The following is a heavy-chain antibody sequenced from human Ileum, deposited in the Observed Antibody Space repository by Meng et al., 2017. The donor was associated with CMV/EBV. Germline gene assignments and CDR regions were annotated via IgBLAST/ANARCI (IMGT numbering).Heavy chain of an antibody. D-gene: IGHD3-3*01. V-gene: IGHV1-2*02. J-gene: IGHJ5*02. CDR1: YY. CDR3: ARAGIPHYDFWSGYNRGGNWFDP. CDR2: INPNSGGT. Sequence: YYMHWVRTAPGQGLEWMGWINPNSGGTNYAQKFQGRVTMTRDTSISTAYMELSRLRSDDTAVYYCARAGIPHYDFWSGYNRGGNWFDPWGQGTLVTVSS.